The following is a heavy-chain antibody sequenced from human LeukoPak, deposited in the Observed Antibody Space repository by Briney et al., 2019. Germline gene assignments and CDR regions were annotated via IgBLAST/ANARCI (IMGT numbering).Heavy chain of an antibody. CDR3: ARCSRSSTDCYSAFDI. J-gene: IGHJ3*02. CDR2: FTYWIGGSK. V-gene: IGHV3-20*04. D-gene: IGHD2-2*02. CDR1: GFTFYDYA. Sequence: GGSLRLSCAASGFTFYDYATSWVRHSTGKGLGWVSAFTYWIGGSKSFANSVRGRFTTSRDNDKTSLYLQMNSLRAEDTALYYCARCSRSSTDCYSAFDIWGQGTMVTVSS.